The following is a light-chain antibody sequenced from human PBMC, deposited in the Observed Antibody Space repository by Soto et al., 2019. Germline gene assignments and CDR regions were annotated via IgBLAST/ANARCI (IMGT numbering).Light chain of an antibody. CDR1: SGDVDAFDY. Sequence: QSALTQPASVSGSPGQSITISCTGTSGDVDAFDYVSWYQQHPGKAPKLMIFEVSDRPSGVSDRFSGSKSDSTASLTISGLQAEDEADYFCTSFTSSSTQVFGTGTKLTVL. J-gene: IGLJ1*01. V-gene: IGLV2-14*01. CDR2: EVS. CDR3: TSFTSSSTQV.